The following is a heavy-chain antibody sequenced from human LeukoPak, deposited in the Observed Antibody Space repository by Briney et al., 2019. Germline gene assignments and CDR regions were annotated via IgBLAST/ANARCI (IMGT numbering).Heavy chain of an antibody. Sequence: GGSLRLSCAASGFTFSSCGMHGVRQAPGKELEWVAVIWYDGSNKYYADSVKGRFTISRDNSKNTLYLQMNSLRAEDTAVYYCAREGRWLPFDYWGQGTLATVSS. CDR1: GFTFSSCG. CDR2: IWYDGSNK. CDR3: AREGRWLPFDY. D-gene: IGHD5-12*01. J-gene: IGHJ4*02. V-gene: IGHV3-33*01.